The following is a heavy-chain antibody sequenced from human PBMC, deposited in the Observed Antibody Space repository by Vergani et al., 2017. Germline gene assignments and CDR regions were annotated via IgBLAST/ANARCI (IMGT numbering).Heavy chain of an antibody. D-gene: IGHD3-9*01. CDR2: ISSSGSTI. V-gene: IGHV3-48*03. CDR1: GFTFSSYA. Sequence: EVQLLESGGGLVQPGGSLRLSCAASGFTFSSYAMSWVRQAPGKGLEWVSYISSSGSTIYYADSVKGRFTISRDNAKNSLYLQMNSLRAEDTAVYYCARADHYDILTGYDYWGQGTLVTVSS. CDR3: ARADHYDILTGYDY. J-gene: IGHJ4*02.